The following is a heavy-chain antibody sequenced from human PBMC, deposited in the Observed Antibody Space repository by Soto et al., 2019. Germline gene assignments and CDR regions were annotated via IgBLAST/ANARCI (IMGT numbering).Heavy chain of an antibody. CDR2: IMPIFRAP. J-gene: IGHJ6*02. CDR3: ASWLKGLVSGNYYYGMDV. V-gene: IGHV1-69*12. D-gene: IGHD3-10*01. CDR1: GGAFSDYA. Sequence: QVQLVQSGAEVKKPGSSVKVSCKASGGAFSDYAFSWVRQAPGQGLEWLGGIMPIFRAPEYAQKFQGRITITADEVTRTAYMEMNSLKSEHTAVDYCASWLKGLVSGNYYYGMDVWGQGTTVTVS.